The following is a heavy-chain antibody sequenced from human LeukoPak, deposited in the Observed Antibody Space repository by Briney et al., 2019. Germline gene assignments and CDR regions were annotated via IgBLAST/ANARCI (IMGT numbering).Heavy chain of an antibody. Sequence: SETLSLTCAVSGGSISSGDYSWSWIRQPPGKGLEWIGFINQGGVTYYKPSLKSRVSISVDRSKNQFSLILTSVTAADTAVYYCARVKQWLGYFDYWGQGTPVTVSS. J-gene: IGHJ4*02. D-gene: IGHD6-19*01. V-gene: IGHV4-30-2*01. CDR2: INQGGVT. CDR1: GGSISSGDYS. CDR3: ARVKQWLGYFDY.